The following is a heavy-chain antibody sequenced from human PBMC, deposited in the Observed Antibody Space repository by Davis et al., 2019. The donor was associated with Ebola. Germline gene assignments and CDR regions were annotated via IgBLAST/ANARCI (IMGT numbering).Heavy chain of an antibody. V-gene: IGHV4-61*08. D-gene: IGHD3-3*01. CDR2: IYYSGST. CDR1: GGSVSSGVYY. J-gene: IGHJ6*04. Sequence: MPSETLSLTCTVSGGSVSSGVYYWTWMRQPPGKGLEWIGYIYYSGSTNYNPSLKSRVTISVDTSKNQFSLKLSSVTAADTAVYYCAKDIRARAFGVVLDVWGKGTTVTVSS. CDR3: AKDIRARAFGVVLDV.